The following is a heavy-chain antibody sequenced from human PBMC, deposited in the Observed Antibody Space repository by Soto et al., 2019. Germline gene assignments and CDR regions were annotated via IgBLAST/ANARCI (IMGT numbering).Heavy chain of an antibody. CDR1: GGSFSGYY. CDR3: ARGQRSDLFFDY. CDR2: INPDGAT. J-gene: IGHJ4*02. V-gene: IGHV4-34*01. Sequence: PSETLSLTCAVYGGSFSGYYWDWIRQPPGKGLEWIGEINPDGATNYTPSLRGRVTISIDTSRNQFSLKLSSVTAADTAVYYCARGQRSDLFFDYWGQGALVTVSS.